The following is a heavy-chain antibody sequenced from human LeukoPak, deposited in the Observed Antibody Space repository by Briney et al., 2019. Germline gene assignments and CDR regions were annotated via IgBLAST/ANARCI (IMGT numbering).Heavy chain of an antibody. Sequence: GASVKVSCKASGYTFIDYYMHWVRQAPGQGLEWIGWIIPNSGGTKYAQKFQGRVTMTGDTSTSTAYMELSRLRSDDTAVYYCARNRGAAGDHLDYWGQGTLVTVYS. V-gene: IGHV1-2*02. CDR2: IIPNSGGT. CDR3: ARNRGAAGDHLDY. D-gene: IGHD1-14*01. CDR1: GYTFIDYY. J-gene: IGHJ4*02.